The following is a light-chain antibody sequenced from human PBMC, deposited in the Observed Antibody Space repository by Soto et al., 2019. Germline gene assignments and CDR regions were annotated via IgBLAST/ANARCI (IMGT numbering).Light chain of an antibody. CDR3: SSYTSSSSVI. CDR2: DVS. V-gene: IGLV2-14*03. J-gene: IGLJ2*01. CDR1: SSDIGGYNY. Sequence: QPVLTQPASVSGSPGQSITISCTGTSSDIGGYNYVSWYQLHPGKPPKLMIYDVSIRPSGVSNRFSGSKSGNTASLTISGLQAEDETDYYCSSYTSSSSVIFGGGTKLTVL.